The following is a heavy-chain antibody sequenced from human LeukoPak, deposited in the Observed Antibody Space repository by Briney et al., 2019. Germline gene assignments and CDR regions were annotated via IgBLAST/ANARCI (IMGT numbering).Heavy chain of an antibody. J-gene: IGHJ6*02. CDR2: INTNTGNP. CDR1: GYTFTNYT. Sequence: ASVKVSCKASGYTFTNYTMSWVRQAPGQGLEWMGWINTNTGNPTYAQGFTGRFVFSLDTSVSTAYLRISSLKAEDTAVYYCARVWRTVTPLGYYYYYGMDVWGQGTTVTVSS. V-gene: IGHV7-4-1*02. D-gene: IGHD4-17*01. CDR3: ARVWRTVTPLGYYYYYGMDV.